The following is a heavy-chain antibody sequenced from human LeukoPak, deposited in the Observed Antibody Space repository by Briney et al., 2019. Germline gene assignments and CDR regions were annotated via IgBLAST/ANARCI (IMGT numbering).Heavy chain of an antibody. J-gene: IGHJ4*02. V-gene: IGHV3-48*01. D-gene: IGHD2-15*01. Sequence: PGGFLRLSCAASGFTFSRDSMNWVCQAPGKGLEWVSYINGGSSPIYYADSVRGRFTISRDNAKNSLYLQMNSLRAEDTAVYYCVRDNPRCCGVVPANIDDYWGQGTLVTVSS. CDR1: GFTFSRDS. CDR2: INGGSSPI. CDR3: VRDNPRCCGVVPANIDDY.